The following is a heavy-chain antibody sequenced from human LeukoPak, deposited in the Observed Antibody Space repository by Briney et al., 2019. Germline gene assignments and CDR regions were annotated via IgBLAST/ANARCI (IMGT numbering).Heavy chain of an antibody. J-gene: IGHJ5*02. CDR1: GFTFGDYA. V-gene: IGHV3-49*03. CDR3: TREGHTVVPAAILIQGFDP. Sequence: GRSLRLSCTASGFTFGDYAMSWFRQAPGKGLEWVGFIRSKAYGGTTEYAASVKGRFTISRDDSKSIAYLQMNSLKTEDTAVYYCTREGHTVVPAAILIQGFDPWGQGTLVTVSS. D-gene: IGHD2-2*02. CDR2: IRSKAYGGTT.